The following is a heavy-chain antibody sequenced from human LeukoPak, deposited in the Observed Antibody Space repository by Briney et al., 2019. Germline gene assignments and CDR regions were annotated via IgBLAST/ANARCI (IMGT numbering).Heavy chain of an antibody. J-gene: IGHJ6*03. V-gene: IGHV1-18*01. CDR2: ITPNNGNI. CDR3: ARGGKYYYDSSGSFYYYYMNV. CDR1: GYTFTTYG. D-gene: IGHD3-22*01. Sequence: GASVKVSCKASGYTFTTYGITWVRQAPGQGLEWMGWITPNNGNINYAQKFQGRFTMTTDTSTTTVYMELRSLRSDDTAVYYCARGGKYYYDSSGSFYYYYMNVWGKGTTVTISS.